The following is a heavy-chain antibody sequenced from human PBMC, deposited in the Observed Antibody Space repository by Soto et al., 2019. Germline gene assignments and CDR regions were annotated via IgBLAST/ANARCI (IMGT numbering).Heavy chain of an antibody. CDR2: IRSKAYGETT. V-gene: IGHV3-49*03. J-gene: IGHJ4*02. Sequence: EVQLVESGGGLVQPGRSLTRSCTTSGLTFGDYAMSWFRQAPGKGLEWVGFIRSKAYGETTEYAASVKGRFTFSRDDSKNIAYLQMNSLKIEDTAVYYCTRGREWELLLSHYWGQGALVTVSS. D-gene: IGHD1-26*01. CDR3: TRGREWELLLSHY. CDR1: GLTFGDYA.